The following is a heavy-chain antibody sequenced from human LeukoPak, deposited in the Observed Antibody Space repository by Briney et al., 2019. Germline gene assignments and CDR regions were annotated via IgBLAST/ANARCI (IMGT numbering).Heavy chain of an antibody. CDR2: IYTGGST. Sequence: PSQTLSLTCTVSGGSLSSGSYYWSWIRQPAGKGLEWIGRIYTGGSTNYNPSLKSRVTISVDTSKNQFSLKLSSVTAADTAVYYCARDYYDSSGYYFYWGQGTLVTVSS. J-gene: IGHJ4*02. D-gene: IGHD3-22*01. CDR3: ARDYYDSSGYYFY. V-gene: IGHV4-61*02. CDR1: GGSLSSGSYY.